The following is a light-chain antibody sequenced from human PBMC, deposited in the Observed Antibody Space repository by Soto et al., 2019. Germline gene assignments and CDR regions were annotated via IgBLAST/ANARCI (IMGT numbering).Light chain of an antibody. CDR3: QQSSSTPLT. J-gene: IGKJ4*01. V-gene: IGKV1-39*01. CDR1: QTISTY. Sequence: DVQMTQSPSSLSASVGDSVTITCRASQTISTYLNWYEQKPGKAPKLLIYAASTLQSGVSSRFSGSGSGTDFTLTISNLQPEDFATYYCQQSSSTPLTFGGGTKVEIK. CDR2: AAS.